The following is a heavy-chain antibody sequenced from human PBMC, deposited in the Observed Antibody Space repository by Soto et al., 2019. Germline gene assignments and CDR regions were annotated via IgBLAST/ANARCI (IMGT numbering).Heavy chain of an antibody. V-gene: IGHV4-31*03. CDR1: GGSINSGPYY. Sequence: QVQLQESGPGLVKPSQTLSLTCTVSGGSINSGPYYWTWIRQYPGKGLEWIGYISSTGNTLYNPSLKGRVSISVDASKTRFSLNVSPVTAADAAVYYCVREPGFWAETDADWGQGTLVTVSS. D-gene: IGHD3-3*01. CDR3: VREPGFWAETDAD. CDR2: ISSTGNT. J-gene: IGHJ4*02.